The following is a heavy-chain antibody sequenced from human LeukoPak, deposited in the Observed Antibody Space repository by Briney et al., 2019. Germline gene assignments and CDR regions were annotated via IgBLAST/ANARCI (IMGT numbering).Heavy chain of an antibody. CDR1: GFTFSGYG. V-gene: IGHV3-21*01. CDR3: TKSRSSWSDDTFDI. J-gene: IGHJ3*02. CDR2: ISIGGTYI. D-gene: IGHD6-13*01. Sequence: GGSLRLSCAASGFTFSGYGMFWVRQAPGKGLELISSISIGGTYIYYADSVKGRFTISRNNAKNSLYLQMNSLRADDTAVYYCTKSRSSWSDDTFDIWGQGTMVTVSS.